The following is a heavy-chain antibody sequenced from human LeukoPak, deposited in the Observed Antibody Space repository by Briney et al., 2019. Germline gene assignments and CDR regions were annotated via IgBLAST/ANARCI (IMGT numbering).Heavy chain of an antibody. CDR1: GGSISSSSYY. Sequence: SETLSLTCTVSGGSISSSSYYWSWIRQPPGKGLEWIGEINHSGSTNYNPSLKSRVTISVDTSKNQFSLKLTSVTAADTAVYYCARVGRYLWLSVAWFDPWGQGTLVTVSS. D-gene: IGHD3-22*01. CDR3: ARVGRYLWLSVAWFDP. V-gene: IGHV4-39*07. CDR2: INHSGST. J-gene: IGHJ5*02.